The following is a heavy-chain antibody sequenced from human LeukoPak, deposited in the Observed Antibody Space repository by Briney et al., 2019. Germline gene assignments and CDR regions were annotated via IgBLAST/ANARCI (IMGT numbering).Heavy chain of an antibody. CDR2: IYYSGST. CDR1: GGSISSSNYY. V-gene: IGHV4-39*01. D-gene: IGHD2-2*03. CDR3: ARQDGHCSSTSCTGYSDS. Sequence: PSETLSLTCTVSGGSISSSNYYWGWIRQPPGKGLEWLGNIYYSGSTYYNPSLKSRVTISADTSKNQFSLKLSSVTATDTAVYYCARQDGHCSSTSCTGYSDSWGQGTLVTVSS. J-gene: IGHJ4*02.